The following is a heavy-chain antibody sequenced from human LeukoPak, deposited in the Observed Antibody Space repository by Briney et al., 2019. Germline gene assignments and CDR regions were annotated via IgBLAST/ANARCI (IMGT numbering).Heavy chain of an antibody. D-gene: IGHD3-10*01. CDR2: FHNDGHKT. CDR1: GFTLRDFA. V-gene: IGHV3-43*02. CDR3: TKGLRSGTYYNSFYY. Sequence: GSLRLSCAAPGFTLRDFAIHWVRPAPGKGLEWVSVSLFHNDGHKTYYADSVKGRFTISRDDSRNSLYLQMNSLTIEDTALYFCTKGLRSGTYYNSFYYWSQGTLVTVSS. J-gene: IGHJ4*02.